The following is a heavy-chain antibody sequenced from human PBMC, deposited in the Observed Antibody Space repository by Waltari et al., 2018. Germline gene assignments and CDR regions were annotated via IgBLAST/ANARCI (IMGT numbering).Heavy chain of an antibody. Sequence: QVQLQESGPGLVKPSQTLSLTCTVSGGSISSGGYYWSWIRPPPGKGLEWIGYIYYSGSTNYNPSLKSRVTISVDTSKNQFSLKLSSVTAADTAVYYCARDGGSSWGKDAFDIWGQGTMVTVSS. J-gene: IGHJ3*02. CDR1: GGSISSGGYY. CDR3: ARDGGSSWGKDAFDI. V-gene: IGHV4-61*08. CDR2: IYYSGST. D-gene: IGHD6-13*01.